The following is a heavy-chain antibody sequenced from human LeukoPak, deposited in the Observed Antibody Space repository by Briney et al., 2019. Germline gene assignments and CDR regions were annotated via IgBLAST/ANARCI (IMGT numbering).Heavy chain of an antibody. V-gene: IGHV3-11*01. Sequence: SLRLSCAASGFTFSDYYMSWIRQAPGKGLEWVSYISSSGSTIYYADSVKGRFTISRDNAKNSLYLQMNSLRAEDTAVYYCAREPDSGSYLSPYYGMDVWGQGTTVTVSS. D-gene: IGHD3-10*01. J-gene: IGHJ6*02. CDR2: ISSSGSTI. CDR1: GFTFSDYY. CDR3: AREPDSGSYLSPYYGMDV.